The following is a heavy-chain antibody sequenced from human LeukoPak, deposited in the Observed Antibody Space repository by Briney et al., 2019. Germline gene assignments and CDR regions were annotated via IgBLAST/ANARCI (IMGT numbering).Heavy chain of an antibody. CDR2: ISWNSGSI. CDR3: AKGGGILTGYLDY. CDR1: GFTFDAYA. D-gene: IGHD3-9*01. V-gene: IGHV3-9*01. J-gene: IGHJ4*02. Sequence: GGSLRLSCAASGFTFDAYAMHWVRQAPGKGLEWVSGISWNSGSIGYADSVKGRFTISRDNAKNSLYLQVNSLRAEDTALYYCAKGGGILTGYLDYWGQGTLVTVSS.